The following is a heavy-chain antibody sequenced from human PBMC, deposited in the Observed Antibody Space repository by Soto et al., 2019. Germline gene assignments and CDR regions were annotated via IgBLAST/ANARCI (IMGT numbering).Heavy chain of an antibody. D-gene: IGHD7-27*01. CDR3: ARVAIVHKLGNWYFDL. CDR1: GFTFSSYD. V-gene: IGHV3-13*05. Sequence: GGSLRLSCAASGFTFSSYDMHWVRQATGKGLEWVSAIGTAGDPYYPGSVKGRFTISRENAKNSLYLQMNSLRAGDTAVYYCARVAIVHKLGNWYFDLWGRGTLVTVSS. CDR2: IGTAGDP. J-gene: IGHJ2*01.